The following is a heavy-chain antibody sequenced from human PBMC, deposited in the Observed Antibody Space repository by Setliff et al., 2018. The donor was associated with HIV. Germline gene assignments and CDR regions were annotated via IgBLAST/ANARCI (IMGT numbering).Heavy chain of an antibody. CDR1: GFTFSSYW. D-gene: IGHD3-3*01. J-gene: IGHJ4*02. V-gene: IGHV3-7*01. CDR3: ARARTVDFWSDSLAH. Sequence: GGSLRLSCAASGFTFSSYWMSWVRQAPGKGLGWVANIKEDGGEKYYVDSVKGRFTISRDNAKNSLYLQMNSLRAEDTAVYYCARARTVDFWSDSLAHWGQGTLVTVSS. CDR2: IKEDGGEK.